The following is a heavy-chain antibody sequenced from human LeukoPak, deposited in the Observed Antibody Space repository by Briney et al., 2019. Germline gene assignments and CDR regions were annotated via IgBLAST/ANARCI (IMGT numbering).Heavy chain of an antibody. D-gene: IGHD6-19*01. CDR3: AKPYSSGVYMDV. CDR2: ISGSGGST. Sequence: GGSLRLSCAASGFTFSSYAMSWVRQAPGKGLEWVSAISGSGGSTYYADSVKGRFSISRDNSKNTLYLQMDSLRAEDTAVYYCAKPYSSGVYMDVWGKGTTVTVSS. V-gene: IGHV3-23*01. CDR1: GFTFSSYA. J-gene: IGHJ6*03.